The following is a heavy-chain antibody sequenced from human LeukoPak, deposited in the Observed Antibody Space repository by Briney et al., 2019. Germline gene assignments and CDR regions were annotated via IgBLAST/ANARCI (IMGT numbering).Heavy chain of an antibody. V-gene: IGHV4-39*07. CDR1: GGSISSSSYY. CDR3: AGGTTTVTTAY. D-gene: IGHD4-17*01. J-gene: IGHJ4*02. Sequence: ASETLSLTCTVSGGSISSSSYYWGWIRQPPGKGLEWIGSIYYSGSTYYNPSLKSRVTISVDTSKNQFSLKLSSVTAADTAVYYCAGGTTTVTTAYWGQGTLVTVSS. CDR2: IYYSGST.